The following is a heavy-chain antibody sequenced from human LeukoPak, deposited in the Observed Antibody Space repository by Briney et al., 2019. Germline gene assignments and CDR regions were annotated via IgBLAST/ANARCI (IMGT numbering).Heavy chain of an antibody. J-gene: IGHJ4*02. Sequence: GGSLRLSCAASGFTFSSYGMPWVRQAPGKGLEWVAVISYDGSNKYYADSVKGRFTISRDNSKNTLYLQMNSLRAEDTAVYYCATRQVIAAAGLAFDYWGQGILLTVSS. V-gene: IGHV3-30*03. CDR1: GFTFSSYG. D-gene: IGHD6-25*01. CDR3: ATRQVIAAAGLAFDY. CDR2: ISYDGSNK.